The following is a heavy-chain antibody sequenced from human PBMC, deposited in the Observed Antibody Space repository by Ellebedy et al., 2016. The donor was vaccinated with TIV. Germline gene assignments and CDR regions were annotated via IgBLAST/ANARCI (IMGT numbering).Heavy chain of an antibody. Sequence: SETLSLXCTVSGGSISSGDYYWSWIRQPPGKGLEWIGYIYYSGTTYYNPSLKSRVTISVDTSTTQFSLRLNSVTAADTAVYYCARVRTWYGFSYASFDYWGQGTRVTVSS. J-gene: IGHJ4*02. D-gene: IGHD5-18*01. V-gene: IGHV4-30-4*01. CDR2: IYYSGTT. CDR3: ARVRTWYGFSYASFDY. CDR1: GGSISSGDYY.